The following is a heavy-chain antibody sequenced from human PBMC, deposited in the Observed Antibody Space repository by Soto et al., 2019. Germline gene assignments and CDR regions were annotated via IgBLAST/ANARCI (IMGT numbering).Heavy chain of an antibody. CDR3: ARLGGYYDSSGPVSGYYYYGMDV. CDR1: GGSISSYY. Sequence: SETLSLTCTVSGGSISSYYWSWIRQPPGKGLEWIGYIYYSGSTNYNPSLKSRVTISVDTSKNQFSLKLSSVTAADTAVYYCARLGGYYDSSGPVSGYYYYGMDVWGQGTTVTVSS. V-gene: IGHV4-59*12. J-gene: IGHJ6*02. CDR2: IYYSGST. D-gene: IGHD3-22*01.